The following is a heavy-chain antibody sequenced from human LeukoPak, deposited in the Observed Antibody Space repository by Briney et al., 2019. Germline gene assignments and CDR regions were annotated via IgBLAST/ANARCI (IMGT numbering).Heavy chain of an antibody. D-gene: IGHD6-19*01. CDR2: ISSDGSTI. Sequence: GGSLRLSCAASGFTFSSFEMHWVRQAPGKGLEWVSYISSDGSTIYYADSVKGRFTISRDNAKNSLYLQMNSLRAEDTAVYYCARDSEAAVAGTDYYYYYYYMDVWGKGTTVTISS. CDR1: GFTFSSFE. CDR3: ARDSEAAVAGTDYYYYYYYMDV. J-gene: IGHJ6*03. V-gene: IGHV3-48*03.